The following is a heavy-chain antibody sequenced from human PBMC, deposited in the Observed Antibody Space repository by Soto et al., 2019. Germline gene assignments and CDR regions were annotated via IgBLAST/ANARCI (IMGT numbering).Heavy chain of an antibody. Sequence: SETLSLTCSVSGFAISRGYYWSWVRQPPGKGLEWIGSIYPSVSSYHNPSLATRLRLSIDTSKNQFTLNLTSVTAADTALYFCAREKVGTTFFDNWGQGIQVTVS. CDR3: AREKVGTTFFDN. CDR2: IYPSVSS. V-gene: IGHV4-38-2*02. CDR1: GFAISRGYY. D-gene: IGHD1-1*01. J-gene: IGHJ4*02.